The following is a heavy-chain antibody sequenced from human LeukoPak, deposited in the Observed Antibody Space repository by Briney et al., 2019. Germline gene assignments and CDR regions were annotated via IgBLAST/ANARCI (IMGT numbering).Heavy chain of an antibody. V-gene: IGHV1-2*02. Sequence: ASVKVSCKASGYTFTGYYMHWVRQAPGQELEWMGWINPNSGGTNYAQKFQGRVTMTRDTSISTAYMELSRPPSDDTAVYYCARDSPPAVFMEWELPRLGYSFDYWGQGTLVTVSS. D-gene: IGHD1-26*01. CDR2: INPNSGGT. J-gene: IGHJ4*02. CDR1: GYTFTGYY. CDR3: ARDSPPAVFMEWELPRLGYSFDY.